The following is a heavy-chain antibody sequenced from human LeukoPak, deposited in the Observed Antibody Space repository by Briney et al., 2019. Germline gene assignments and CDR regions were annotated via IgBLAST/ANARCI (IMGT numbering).Heavy chain of an antibody. J-gene: IGHJ4*02. Sequence: SETLSLTCAVYGGSFSGYYWSWIRQPPGKGLEWIGEINHSGSTNYNPSLKSRVTISVDTSQNQCSLKLSSVTAADTAVYYCARRRGYTAIATKHVYFDYWGQGTLVTVSS. CDR1: GGSFSGYY. V-gene: IGHV4-34*01. CDR3: ARRRGYTAIATKHVYFDY. CDR2: INHSGST. D-gene: IGHD5-18*01.